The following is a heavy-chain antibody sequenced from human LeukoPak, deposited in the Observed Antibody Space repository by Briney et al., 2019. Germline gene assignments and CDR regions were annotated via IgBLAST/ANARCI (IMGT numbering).Heavy chain of an antibody. Sequence: SETLSLTCTVSGGSISSYCWSWIRQPPGKGLEWIGYISHSGSTNYNPSLKSRVTISVDTSKNQFSLKLSSVTAADTAVYYCARRTLGTYYFDYWGQGTLVTVSS. CDR3: ARRTLGTYYFDY. J-gene: IGHJ4*02. CDR1: GGSISSYC. D-gene: IGHD1-14*01. CDR2: ISHSGST. V-gene: IGHV4-59*08.